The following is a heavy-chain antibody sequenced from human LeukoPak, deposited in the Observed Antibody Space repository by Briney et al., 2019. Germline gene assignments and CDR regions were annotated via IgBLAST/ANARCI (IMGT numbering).Heavy chain of an antibody. J-gene: IGHJ4*01. CDR2: ISGSGGNA. CDR1: GFTFSNYA. V-gene: IGHV3-23*01. Sequence: GGSLRLSCAASGFTFSNYAMSWVRQAPGKGLEWGSSISGSGGNASYADSGKGRVTISRDTAKNPLNLQMSSLRAEDTAVFYCAQVFGGNYWGHGPLVTVSS. D-gene: IGHD3-10*01. CDR3: AQVFGGNY.